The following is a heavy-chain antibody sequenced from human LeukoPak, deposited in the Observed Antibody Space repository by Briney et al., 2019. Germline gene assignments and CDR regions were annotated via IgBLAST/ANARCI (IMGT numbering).Heavy chain of an antibody. CDR1: GGSISSGRYY. J-gene: IGHJ5*02. D-gene: IGHD3-10*01. Sequence: PSQTLSLTCTVSGGSISSGRYYWSWIRQPAGKGLEWIGRIYTSGSINYNSSLKSRVAISLDTSKNQFSLKLSSVTAADTAVYYCARELNLVRAVSYNWFDPWGQGTLVAASS. CDR3: ARELNLVRAVSYNWFDP. CDR2: IYTSGSI. V-gene: IGHV4-61*02.